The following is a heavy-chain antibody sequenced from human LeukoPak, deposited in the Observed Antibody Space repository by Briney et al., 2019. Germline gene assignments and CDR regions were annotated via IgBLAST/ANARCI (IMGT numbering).Heavy chain of an antibody. J-gene: IGHJ5*02. CDR3: ARVYGGYAVHH. CDR2: MKASGDT. Sequence: PSETLSLTCTVSGASINNYYWAWIRQPPGKGLEWIAYMKASGDTNSNPALKSRVTMSVDTAQNQLSLNLSSLTAAVSAGYFCARVYGGYAVHHWGRGTLVTVSS. D-gene: IGHD2-2*01. CDR1: GASINNYY. V-gene: IGHV4-4*09.